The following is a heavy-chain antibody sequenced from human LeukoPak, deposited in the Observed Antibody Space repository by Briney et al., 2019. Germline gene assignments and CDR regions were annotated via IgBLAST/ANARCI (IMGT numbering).Heavy chain of an antibody. D-gene: IGHD3-22*01. CDR1: GYTLTELS. J-gene: IGHJ4*02. CDR2: FDPEDGET. CDR3: ATSNYDSSGYYSPHFDY. V-gene: IGHV1-24*01. Sequence: EASVKVSCKVSGYTLTELSMHWVRQAPGKGLEWKGGFDPEDGETIYAQKFQGRVTMTEDTSTDTAYMELSSLRSEDTAVYYCATSNYDSSGYYSPHFDYWGQGTLVTVSS.